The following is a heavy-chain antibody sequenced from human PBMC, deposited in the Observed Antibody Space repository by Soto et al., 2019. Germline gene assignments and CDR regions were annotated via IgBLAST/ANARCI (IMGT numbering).Heavy chain of an antibody. CDR2: IKQDGSEN. J-gene: IGHJ6*02. D-gene: IGHD6-19*01. CDR3: ARDGPFISVAAPAFQYAMDV. V-gene: IGHV3-7*03. CDR1: SFTFSSYW. Sequence: DVRLVESGGGLVQPGGSLRLSCAASSFTFSSYWLSWVRQAPGKGLEWVATIKQDGSENYYVDSVKGRFTISRDNAKNSLYLQMSSLRADDTAVYYCARDGPFISVAAPAFQYAMDVWGQGTPVTVS.